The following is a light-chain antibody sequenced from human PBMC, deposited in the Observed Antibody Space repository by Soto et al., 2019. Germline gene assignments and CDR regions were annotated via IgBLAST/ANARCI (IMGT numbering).Light chain of an antibody. CDR3: QQRSNWPPSLT. CDR2: DAS. V-gene: IGKV3-11*01. CDR1: QSVSSY. J-gene: IGKJ4*01. Sequence: EIVLTQSPATLSLSPGERATLSCRARQSVSSYLAWYQQKPGQAPRLLIYDASNRATGIPARFSGSGSGTDFTLTISSLEPEDFAVYYCQQRSNWPPSLTFGGGTKVDIK.